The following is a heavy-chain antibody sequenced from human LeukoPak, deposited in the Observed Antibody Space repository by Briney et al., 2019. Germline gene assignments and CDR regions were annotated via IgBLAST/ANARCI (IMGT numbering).Heavy chain of an antibody. Sequence: GGSLRLSCAAPGFIFRAFSTHWLRHAAGEGLVWVSLFSRNGVTTFYADSVKGRFTISRDNSENSVYLQMDSLTTEDTAVYYCAKEKDTIYFDLWGQGTMVTVSA. D-gene: IGHD3-3*02. J-gene: IGHJ3*01. CDR1: GFIFRAFS. CDR3: AKEKDTIYFDL. CDR2: FSRNGVTT. V-gene: IGHV3-43*01.